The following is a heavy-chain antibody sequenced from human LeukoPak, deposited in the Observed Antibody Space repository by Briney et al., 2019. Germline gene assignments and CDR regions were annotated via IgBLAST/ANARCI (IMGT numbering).Heavy chain of an antibody. J-gene: IGHJ4*02. CDR2: INPSGGST. D-gene: IGHD2-8*01. V-gene: IGHV1-46*01. Sequence: ASVKVSCKASGYTLTGYYMHWVRQAPGQGLEWMGMINPSGGSTTYAQKFQGRVTMTRDTSTSTVYKELSSLRSEDTAVYYCARVPYCSNGICYTHYYCDYWGQGTLVTVSS. CDR3: ARVPYCSNGICYTHYYCDY. CDR1: GYTLTGYY.